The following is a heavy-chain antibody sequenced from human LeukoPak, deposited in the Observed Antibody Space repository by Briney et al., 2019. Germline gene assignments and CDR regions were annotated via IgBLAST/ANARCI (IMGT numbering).Heavy chain of an antibody. V-gene: IGHV4-4*07. CDR3: AGAGGYYWYFDL. D-gene: IGHD6-25*01. CDR2: FFTNGNT. CDR1: GGSISNYY. J-gene: IGHJ2*01. Sequence: SETLSLTCNVSGGSISNYYWSWVRQPAGKGLEWIGRFFTNGNTNYNPSLKSRATVSVDTSKNQFSLKLTSVTAAGTAIYFCAGAGGYYWYFDLWGRGTLVTVSS.